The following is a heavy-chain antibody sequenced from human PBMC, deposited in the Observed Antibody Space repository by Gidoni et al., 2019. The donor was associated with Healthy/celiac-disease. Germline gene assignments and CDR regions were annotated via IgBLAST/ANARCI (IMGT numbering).Heavy chain of an antibody. CDR2: INHSGST. J-gene: IGHJ4*02. D-gene: IGHD6-13*01. V-gene: IGHV4-34*01. Sequence: QVQLQQWGAGLLKPSETLSLPCAVYGGSFSGYYGSWIRQPPGKGLEWIGEINHSGSTNYNPSLKSRVTISVDTSKNQFSLKLSSVTAADTAVYYCAREEPAAAAGGVYWGQGTLVTVSS. CDR1: GGSFSGYY. CDR3: AREEPAAAAGGVY.